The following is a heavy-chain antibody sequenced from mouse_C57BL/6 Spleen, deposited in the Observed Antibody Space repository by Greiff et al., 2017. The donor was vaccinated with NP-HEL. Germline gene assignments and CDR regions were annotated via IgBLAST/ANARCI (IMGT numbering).Heavy chain of an antibody. CDR2: IDPSDSYT. D-gene: IGHD1-1*02. Sequence: QVQLQQPGAELVKPGASVKLSCKASGYTFTSYWMQWVKQRPGQGLEWIGEIDPSDSYTNYNQKFKGKATLTVDTSSSTAYMQLSSLTSEDSAVYYCARWYPGYFDVWGTGTTVTVSS. V-gene: IGHV1-50*01. CDR3: ARWYPGYFDV. J-gene: IGHJ1*03. CDR1: GYTFTSYW.